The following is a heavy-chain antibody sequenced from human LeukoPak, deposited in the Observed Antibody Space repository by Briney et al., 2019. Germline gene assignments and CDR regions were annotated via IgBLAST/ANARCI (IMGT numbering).Heavy chain of an antibody. Sequence: GGSLRLSCAASGFTFSSYSMNWVRQAPGKGLEWVSHITASGTAMFYADSVKGRFTISRDNAKNSLYLQMNSLRDEDTAVYYCARAGVTYQLLFRYWGQGTLVTVSS. CDR3: ARAGVTYQLLFRY. CDR1: GFTFSSYS. CDR2: ITASGTAM. D-gene: IGHD2-2*01. V-gene: IGHV3-48*02. J-gene: IGHJ4*02.